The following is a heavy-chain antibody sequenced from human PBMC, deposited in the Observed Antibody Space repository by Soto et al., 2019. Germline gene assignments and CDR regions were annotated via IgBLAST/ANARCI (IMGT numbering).Heavy chain of an antibody. D-gene: IGHD2-21*02. J-gene: IGHJ1*01. CDR1: GLTFSNYC. Sequence: EVQLLESGGGLVQPGGSLRLSCAASGLTFSNYCITWVRQAPGKGLEWVSAISGSGDTYNVDSLKGRFSISRDNSKSTLFLQMNSLRAEDTAVYYCATYGGDSGGFEYFKHWGQGTLVTVSS. CDR3: ATYGGDSGGFEYFKH. V-gene: IGHV3-23*01. CDR2: ISGSGDT.